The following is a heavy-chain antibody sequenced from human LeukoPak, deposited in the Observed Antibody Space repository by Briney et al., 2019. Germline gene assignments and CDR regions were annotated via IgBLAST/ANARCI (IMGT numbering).Heavy chain of an antibody. CDR3: ARDQGPGYGMDV. V-gene: IGHV1-2*06. CDR1: GYTFTGYY. J-gene: IGHJ6*02. Sequence: ASVKVSCKASGYTFTGYYMHWVRQAPGQGLEWMGRINPNSGGTNYAQKFQGRVTMTRDTSISTAYMELSRLRSDDTAVYYCARDQGPGYGMDVWGQGTTVTVSS. CDR2: INPNSGGT.